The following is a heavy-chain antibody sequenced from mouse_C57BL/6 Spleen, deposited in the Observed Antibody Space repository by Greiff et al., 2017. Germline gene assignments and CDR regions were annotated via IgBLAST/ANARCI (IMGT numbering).Heavy chain of an antibody. V-gene: IGHV1-80*01. CDR1: GYAFSSYW. J-gene: IGHJ1*03. CDR2: IYPGDGDT. CDR3: AGLYYYGSSYGWYFDV. D-gene: IGHD1-1*01. Sequence: QVQLKQSGAELVKPGASVKISCKASGYAFSSYWMNWVKQRPGKGLEWIGQIYPGDGDTNYNGKFKGKATLTADKSSSTAYMQLSSLTSEDSAVYFCAGLYYYGSSYGWYFDVWGTGTTVTVSS.